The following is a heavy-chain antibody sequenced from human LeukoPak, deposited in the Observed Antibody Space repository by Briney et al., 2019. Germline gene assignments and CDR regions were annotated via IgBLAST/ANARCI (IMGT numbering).Heavy chain of an antibody. Sequence: GGSLRLSCAASGFTFSSYGMTWVRQAPGKGLEWVSVISGSGGTIYYADSVQGRFSISRDNSKNTLYLQMTSLRAEDTAVYYCVKGQFSHILTVGGFGYWGQGTLVTVSS. D-gene: IGHD3-16*01. V-gene: IGHV3-23*01. J-gene: IGHJ4*01. CDR3: VKGQFSHILTVGGFGY. CDR2: ISGSGGTI. CDR1: GFTFSSYG.